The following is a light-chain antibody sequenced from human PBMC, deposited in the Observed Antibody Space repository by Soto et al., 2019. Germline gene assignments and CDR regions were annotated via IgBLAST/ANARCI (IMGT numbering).Light chain of an antibody. CDR3: CSYAGGTSVV. Sequence: QSVLTQPASVSGSPGQSITISCTGTSSDVGRYSLVSWYQQHPGKAPKLMIYEDIERPSGVSNRFSGSKSGNTASLTISGLQTEDEAAYYCCSYAGGTSVVFGGGTQLTVL. CDR1: SSDVGRYSL. J-gene: IGLJ2*01. V-gene: IGLV2-23*01. CDR2: EDI.